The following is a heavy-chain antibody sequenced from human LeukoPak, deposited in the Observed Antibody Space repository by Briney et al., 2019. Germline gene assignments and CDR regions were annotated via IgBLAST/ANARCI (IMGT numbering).Heavy chain of an antibody. CDR3: ARLPPLSYYYDSSGSSG. J-gene: IGHJ4*02. CDR1: GGSISGYY. V-gene: IGHV4-34*01. D-gene: IGHD3-22*01. Sequence: SETLSLTCSVSGGSISGYYWSWIRQPPGKGLEWTGEINHSGSTNYNPSLKSRVTISVDTSKNQFSLKLSSVTAADTAVYYCARLPPLSYYYDSSGSSGWGQGTLVTVSS. CDR2: INHSGST.